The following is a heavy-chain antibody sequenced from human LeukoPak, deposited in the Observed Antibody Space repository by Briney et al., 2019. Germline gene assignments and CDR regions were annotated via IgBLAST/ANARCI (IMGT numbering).Heavy chain of an antibody. D-gene: IGHD6-13*01. V-gene: IGHV3-64D*06. Sequence: QPGGSLRLTCAASGFTFSSSWMHWVRQAPGKGPEYVSVISSYGDKTYYADSVKGRFTISRDNSKNTVSLQMSSLRAEDTAVYYCVKDLYKGDTSSWYYFDYWGQGTLVTVSS. J-gene: IGHJ4*02. CDR3: VKDLYKGDTSSWYYFDY. CDR1: GFTFSSSW. CDR2: ISSYGDKT.